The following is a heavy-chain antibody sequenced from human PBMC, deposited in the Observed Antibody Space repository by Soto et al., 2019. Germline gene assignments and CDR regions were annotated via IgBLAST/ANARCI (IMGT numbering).Heavy chain of an antibody. D-gene: IGHD6-19*01. CDR1: GFTFSKYG. V-gene: IGHV3-33*01. CDR2: IWYDGSRE. CDR3: GREAIVAVFDC. J-gene: IGHJ4*02. Sequence: QVLLVESGGGVVQPGMSLRLSCAASGFTFSKYGIHWVRQAPGKGLEWVGVIWYDGSREYYADSVKGRFTISRDNSKKTVALEMDSLRFEDTDVYYCGREAIVAVFDCWGQGPLVSVSS.